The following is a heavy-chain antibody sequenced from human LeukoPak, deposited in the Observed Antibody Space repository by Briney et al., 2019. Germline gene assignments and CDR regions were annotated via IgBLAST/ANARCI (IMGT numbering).Heavy chain of an antibody. CDR2: ISSSGRTI. Sequence: GGSLRHSCAASGFTFSSYELNWVRQAPGKGLEWLSYISSSGRTIYYADSVKGRFTISRDNAKNSLYLQMNSLRAEDTSVYYCERDIGILSVSMTADWGQGTLVTVSS. CDR3: ERDIGILSVSMTAD. CDR1: GFTFSSYE. D-gene: IGHD2-21*01. V-gene: IGHV3-48*03. J-gene: IGHJ4*02.